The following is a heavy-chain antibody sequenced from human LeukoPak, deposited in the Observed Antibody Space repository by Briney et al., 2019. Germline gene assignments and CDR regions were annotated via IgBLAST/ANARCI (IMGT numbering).Heavy chain of an antibody. D-gene: IGHD3-22*01. CDR2: ISGSDGST. Sequence: PGGSLRLSCAVSGFSVRTNFMSWVRQAPGKGLEWVSAISGSDGSTNYADSVKGRFTISRDNSKNTLYLQMNSLRAEDTAVYYCARDIGVRGYYYEEDAFDIWGQGTMVTVSS. J-gene: IGHJ3*02. CDR1: GFSVRTNF. CDR3: ARDIGVRGYYYEEDAFDI. V-gene: IGHV3-23*01.